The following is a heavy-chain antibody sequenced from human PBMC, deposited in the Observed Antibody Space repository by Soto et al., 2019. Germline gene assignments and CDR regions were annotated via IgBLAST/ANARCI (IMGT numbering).Heavy chain of an antibody. Sequence: TLSLTCTVSGGSINSGDYYWSWIRQPPGKGLEWIGYIYYSGSTYHNPSLKSRINISVDTSKNQFSLKLSSVTAADTAVYYCATVPTYYYDRSGHANAFDMWGQGTMVTVSS. J-gene: IGHJ3*02. D-gene: IGHD3-22*01. CDR1: GGSINSGDYY. V-gene: IGHV4-30-4*01. CDR2: IYYSGST. CDR3: ATVPTYYYDRSGHANAFDM.